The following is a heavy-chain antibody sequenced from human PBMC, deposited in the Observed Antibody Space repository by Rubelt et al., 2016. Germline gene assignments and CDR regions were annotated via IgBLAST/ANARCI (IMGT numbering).Heavy chain of an antibody. Sequence: EVQLVESGGGLVQPGVSLRLSCAASGFTFSSYAMHWVRQAPGKGLEYVSAISSNGGSTYYANSVKGRFTISRVNSTNTLYLQMGSLRGEDMAVYYCARGGFGDYASHFDYWGQGTLVTVSS. V-gene: IGHV3-64*01. D-gene: IGHD4-17*01. CDR3: ARGGFGDYASHFDY. J-gene: IGHJ4*02. CDR2: ISSNGGST. CDR1: GFTFSSYA.